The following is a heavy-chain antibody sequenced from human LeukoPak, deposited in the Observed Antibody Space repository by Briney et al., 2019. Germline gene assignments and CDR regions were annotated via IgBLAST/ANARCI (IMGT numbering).Heavy chain of an antibody. Sequence: SETLSPTCTVSGGSISSGGYYWSWIRQHPGKGLEWIGYIYYSGSTYYNPSLKSRVTISVDTSKNQFSLKLSSVTAADTAVYYCARALGVVVPAHWFDPWGQGTLVTVSS. V-gene: IGHV4-31*03. D-gene: IGHD2-2*01. CDR2: IYYSGST. CDR1: GGSISSGGYY. CDR3: ARALGVVVPAHWFDP. J-gene: IGHJ5*02.